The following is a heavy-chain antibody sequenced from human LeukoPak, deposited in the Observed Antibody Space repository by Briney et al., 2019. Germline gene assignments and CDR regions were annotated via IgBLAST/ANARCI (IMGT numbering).Heavy chain of an antibody. V-gene: IGHV4-30-4*01. Sequence: SQTLSLTCTVSGGSISSGDYYWSWIRQPPGKGLEWIGYIYYSGSTYYNPSLKSRVTISVDTSKNQFSLKLSSVTAADTAIYYCARENPSGYYNRPIDYWGQGTLVTVSS. CDR1: GGSISSGDYY. CDR2: IYYSGST. J-gene: IGHJ4*02. CDR3: ARENPSGYYNRPIDY. D-gene: IGHD3-22*01.